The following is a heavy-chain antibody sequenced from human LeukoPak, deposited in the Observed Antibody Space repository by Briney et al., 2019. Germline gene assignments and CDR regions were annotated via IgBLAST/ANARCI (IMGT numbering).Heavy chain of an antibody. V-gene: IGHV1-46*01. CDR3: AREPPDPTLHIGAAAPNDAFDI. Sequence: ASVMVSCKASGYTFTSYYMHWVRQAPGQGLEWMGIINPSGGSTSYAQKFRGRVTMTRDTSTSTVYMELSSLRSEDTAVYYCAREPPDPTLHIGAAAPNDAFDIWGQGTMVTVSS. J-gene: IGHJ3*02. CDR2: INPSGGST. CDR1: GYTFTSYY. D-gene: IGHD6-13*01.